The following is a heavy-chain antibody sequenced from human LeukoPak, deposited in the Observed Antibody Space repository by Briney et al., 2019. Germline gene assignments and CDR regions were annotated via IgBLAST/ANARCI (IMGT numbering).Heavy chain of an antibody. D-gene: IGHD4-17*01. J-gene: IGHJ4*02. CDR3: ARYDYGDYLGFDY. CDR1: GYTFTGYY. V-gene: IGHV1-2*02. CDR2: INPNSGGT. Sequence: ASVKVSCKASGYTFTGYYMHWVRQAPGQGLEWMGWINPNSGGTNYAQKFQGRVTMTRDTSISTAYMELSRLRSDDTAVYYCARYDYGDYLGFDYWGQGTLVTVSS.